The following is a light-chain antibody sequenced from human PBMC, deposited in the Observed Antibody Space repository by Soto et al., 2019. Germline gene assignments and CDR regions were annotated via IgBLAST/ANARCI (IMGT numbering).Light chain of an antibody. CDR2: DAS. CDR3: QQYDTYPLT. J-gene: IGKJ1*01. CDR1: QNIDSW. V-gene: IGKV1-5*01. Sequence: DIQMAQSPSTLSASVGDRVTITCRASQNIDSWLAWYQHKPGKAAKVLIYDASSLETGVPSRFSGSGSGTEFSLTISSLRPDDFATYCCQQYDTYPLTCGQGTKVEIK.